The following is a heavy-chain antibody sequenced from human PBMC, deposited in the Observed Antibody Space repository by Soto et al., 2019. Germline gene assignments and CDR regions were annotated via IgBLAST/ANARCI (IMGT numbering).Heavy chain of an antibody. Sequence: WGSLRLSCAASGFTFSSYAMHWVRQAPGKGLEWVAVISYDGSNKYYADSVKGRFTISRDNSKNTLYLQMNSPRAEDTAVYYCARDMILEWLSFVSYYSMDVWGRGTTVTVS. J-gene: IGHJ6*02. CDR1: GFTFSSYA. CDR3: ARDMILEWLSFVSYYSMDV. D-gene: IGHD3-3*01. CDR2: ISYDGSNK. V-gene: IGHV3-30-3*01.